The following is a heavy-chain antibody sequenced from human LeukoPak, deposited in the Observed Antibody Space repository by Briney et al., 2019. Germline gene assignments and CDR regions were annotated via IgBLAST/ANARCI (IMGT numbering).Heavy chain of an antibody. J-gene: IGHJ4*02. CDR1: GFTFNNYW. CDR2: IRYDGSEK. V-gene: IGHV3-7*01. Sequence: GGSLRLSCEASGFTFNNYWMSWVRQAPGKGLEWVANIRYDGSEKYYVDSVKGRFTISRDNAKNSLYLQMNSLTAEDTAVYYCAKLGKGSGSLIFDYWGQGTLVTVSS. D-gene: IGHD3-10*01. CDR3: AKLGKGSGSLIFDY.